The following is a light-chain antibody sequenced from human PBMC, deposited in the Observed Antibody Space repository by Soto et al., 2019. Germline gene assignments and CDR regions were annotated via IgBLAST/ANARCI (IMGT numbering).Light chain of an antibody. CDR3: QQRSNWPPIT. CDR2: GAS. V-gene: IGKV3-15*01. CDR1: QSIGDP. Sequence: VMTQSPSTLSVSPGGRATLSCRASQSIGDPLAWYQQKPGQAPRLLIYGASSRVTGFPARFSGSGSGTDFTLTISSLEPEDFAVYYCQQRSNWPPITFGQGTRLEI. J-gene: IGKJ5*01.